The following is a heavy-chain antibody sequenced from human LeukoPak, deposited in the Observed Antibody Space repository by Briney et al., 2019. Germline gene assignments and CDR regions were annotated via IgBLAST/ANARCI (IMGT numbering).Heavy chain of an antibody. V-gene: IGHV1-46*01. Sequence: ASVKVSCKASGGTFSSYAISWVRQAPGQGLEWMGIINPSGGSTSYAQKFQGRVTTTRDMSTSTVYMELSSLRSEDTAVYYCAREGYDSSGYSLNYWGQGTLVTVSS. CDR3: AREGYDSSGYSLNY. CDR1: GGTFSSYA. J-gene: IGHJ4*02. CDR2: INPSGGST. D-gene: IGHD3-22*01.